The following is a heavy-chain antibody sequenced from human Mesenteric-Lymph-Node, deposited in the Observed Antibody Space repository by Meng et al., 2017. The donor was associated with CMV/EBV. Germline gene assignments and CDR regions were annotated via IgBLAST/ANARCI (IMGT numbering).Heavy chain of an antibody. CDR3: ARSYDYGDPFDY. CDR2: IYHSGST. D-gene: IGHD4-17*01. J-gene: IGHJ4*02. V-gene: IGHV4-4*02. Sequence: AVAGADIRSNNWWSWVRQPPGKGLEWIGEIYHSGSTNYNLSLKSRVTISVDKSKNQFSLKLSSVTAADTAVYYCARSYDYGDPFDYWGQGTLVTVSS. CDR1: GADIRSNNW.